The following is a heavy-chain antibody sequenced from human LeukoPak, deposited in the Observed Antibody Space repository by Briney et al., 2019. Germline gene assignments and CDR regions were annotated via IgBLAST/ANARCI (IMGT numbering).Heavy chain of an antibody. J-gene: IGHJ6*02. CDR2: VTYDGSKA. CDR3: AKDQRTMTRRMDV. CDR1: GFTFRNYG. D-gene: IGHD2-2*01. Sequence: GGSLTLSCAVSGFTFRNYGMHWVRQVPGKGLEWQGVVTYDGSKAFYADSVKGRLTISRDNSKNTLYLQMNTLRVEDRAVYFRAKDQRTMTRRMDVWGQGTAVIVSS. V-gene: IGHV3-30*18.